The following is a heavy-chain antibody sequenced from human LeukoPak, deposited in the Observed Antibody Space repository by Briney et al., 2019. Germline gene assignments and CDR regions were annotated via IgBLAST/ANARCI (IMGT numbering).Heavy chain of an antibody. CDR3: ARDRVALRYSSSSNGFDP. J-gene: IGHJ5*02. CDR2: INANSGDT. V-gene: IGHV1-2*02. CDR1: GYTFTGYY. Sequence: ASVTVSCKASGYTFTGYYLHWVRQAPGQGLEWIGWINANSGDTKIAQKFQGRVTMTRDTSISTAYMEMSRLKSNDTAVFYCARDRVALRYSSSSNGFDPWGQGTLVTVSS. D-gene: IGHD6-6*01.